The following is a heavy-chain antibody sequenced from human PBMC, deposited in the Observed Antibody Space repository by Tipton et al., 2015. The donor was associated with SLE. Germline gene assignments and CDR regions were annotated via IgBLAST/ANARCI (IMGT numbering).Heavy chain of an antibody. CDR2: IYYSGST. CDR3: ARGVRYGSGSYEFVY. Sequence: TLSLTCTVSGGSISSYYWSWIRQPPGKGLEWSGYIYYSGSTNYKPSLKSRVTVSVDTSKNQFSLKLRSVTAADTAVYYCARGVRYGSGSYEFVYLGQGTLVTVSS. D-gene: IGHD3-10*01. CDR1: GGSISSYY. J-gene: IGHJ4*02. V-gene: IGHV4-59*01.